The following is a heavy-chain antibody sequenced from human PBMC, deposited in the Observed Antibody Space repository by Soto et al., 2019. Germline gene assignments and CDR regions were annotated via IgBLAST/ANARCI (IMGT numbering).Heavy chain of an antibody. Sequence: PSETLSLTCTVSGGSISSYYWSWIRQTPGKGLEWIGYVHDSWGPNYNPSLKSRVAISLDTSKSQFSLKLTSVTATDTAVYYCARQGFGALHGVVDVWGQGTTVTVSS. CDR2: VHDSWGP. CDR1: GGSISSYY. J-gene: IGHJ6*02. D-gene: IGHD3-10*01. V-gene: IGHV4-59*08. CDR3: ARQGFGALHGVVDV.